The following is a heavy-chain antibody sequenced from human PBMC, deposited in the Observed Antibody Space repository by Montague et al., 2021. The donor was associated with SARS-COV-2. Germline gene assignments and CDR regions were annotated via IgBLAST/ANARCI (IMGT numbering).Heavy chain of an antibody. D-gene: IGHD3-10*01. CDR1: GGSISSYNW. Sequence: SETLSLTCAVSGGSISSYNWWSWVRQSPGKGLEWVGEIFHSSSTXXNPSLNSRVTMSVDKSKNDFSLKLSPVTAADTAMYYCARRITMIRGVTKRNNWFDPWGRGILVTVSS. V-gene: IGHV4-4*02. CDR3: ARRITMIRGVTKRNNWFDP. J-gene: IGHJ5*02. CDR2: IFHSSST.